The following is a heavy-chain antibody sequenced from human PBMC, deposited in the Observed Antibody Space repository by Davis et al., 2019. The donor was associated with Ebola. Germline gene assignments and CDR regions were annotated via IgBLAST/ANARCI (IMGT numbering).Heavy chain of an antibody. CDR2: IYYSGST. Sequence: SETLSLTCTVSGGSISSGGYYWSWIRQHPGKGLEWIGYIYYSGSTYYNPSLKSRVTISVDTSKNQFSLKLSSVTAADTAVYYCARAQLLWFGELLLAGEYYFDYWGQGTLVTVSS. D-gene: IGHD3-10*01. V-gene: IGHV4-31*03. CDR1: GGSISSGGYY. CDR3: ARAQLLWFGELLLAGEYYFDY. J-gene: IGHJ4*02.